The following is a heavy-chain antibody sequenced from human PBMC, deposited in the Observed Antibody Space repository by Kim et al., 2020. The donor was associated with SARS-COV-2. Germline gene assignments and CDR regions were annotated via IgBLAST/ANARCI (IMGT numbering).Heavy chain of an antibody. CDR2: ISYDGSNK. V-gene: IGHV3-30*18. CDR3: AKGYQQWLDHTCSDY. CDR1: GFTFSSYG. Sequence: GGSLRLSCAASGFTFSSYGMHWVRQAPGKGLEWVAVISYDGSNKYYADSVKGRFTISRDNSKNTLYLQMNSLRAEDTAVYYCAKGYQQWLDHTCSDYWG. J-gene: IGHJ4*01. D-gene: IGHD6-19*01.